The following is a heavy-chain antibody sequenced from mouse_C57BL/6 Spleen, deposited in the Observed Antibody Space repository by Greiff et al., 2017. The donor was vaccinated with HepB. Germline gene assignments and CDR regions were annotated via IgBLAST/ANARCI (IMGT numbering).Heavy chain of an antibody. CDR2: INPSNGGT. D-gene: IGHD1-1*01. V-gene: IGHV1-53*01. J-gene: IGHJ4*01. CDR3: ARYYYGSSSYYAMDY. CDR1: GYSFTSYW. Sequence: VQLQQSGTELVKPGASVKLSCKASGYSFTSYWMHWVKQRPGQGLEWIGNINPSNGGTNYNEKFKSKATLTVDKSSSTAYMQLSSLTSEDSAVYYCARYYYGSSSYYAMDYWGQGTSVTVSS.